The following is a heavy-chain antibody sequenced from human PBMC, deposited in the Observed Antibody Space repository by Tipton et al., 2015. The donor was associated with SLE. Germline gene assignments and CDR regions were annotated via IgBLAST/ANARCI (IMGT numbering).Heavy chain of an antibody. CDR3: ASTAYYYMDV. D-gene: IGHD4-17*01. CDR1: GYSISSGYY. Sequence: TLSLTCTVSGYSISSGYYWGWIRQPPGKGLEWIGSIYHSGSTYYNPSLKSRVTISADTSKNQFSLKLSSVTAADTAVYYCASTAYYYMDVWGKGTTVTISS. CDR2: IYHSGST. J-gene: IGHJ6*03. V-gene: IGHV4-38-2*02.